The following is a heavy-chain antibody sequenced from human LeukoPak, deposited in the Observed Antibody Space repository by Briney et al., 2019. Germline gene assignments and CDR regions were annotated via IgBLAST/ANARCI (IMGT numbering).Heavy chain of an antibody. Sequence: KASETLSLTCTASGDAITGSTYYWGWIRLPPGKGLEWIGSMYYSGKTYYNPSLKSRVTISADTSKNLFSLKLSSVTAADTAVYYCARHYYDSTGYYYFDYWGQGTLVTVSS. CDR3: ARHYYDSTGYYYFDY. J-gene: IGHJ4*02. D-gene: IGHD3-22*01. CDR2: MYYSGKT. V-gene: IGHV4-39*02. CDR1: GDAITGSTYY.